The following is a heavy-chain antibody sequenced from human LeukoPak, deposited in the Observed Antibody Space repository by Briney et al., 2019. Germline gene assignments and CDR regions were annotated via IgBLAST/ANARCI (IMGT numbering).Heavy chain of an antibody. CDR2: LYYSGIA. CDR1: GGSISSPNSY. Sequence: SETLSLTCTVSGGSISSPNSYWGWIRQPPGKGLEWIASLYYSGIAYHSPSLKSRVTISVDRSKNQFSLKLYSVTAADSAVYYCARHVYCGGNCYRDDYYYYIDVWGTGTTVTVSS. CDR3: ARHVYCGGNCYRDDYYYYIDV. J-gene: IGHJ6*03. V-gene: IGHV4-39*01. D-gene: IGHD2-21*01.